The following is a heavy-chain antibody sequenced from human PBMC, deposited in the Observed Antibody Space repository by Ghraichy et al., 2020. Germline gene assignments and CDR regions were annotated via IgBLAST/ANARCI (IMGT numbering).Heavy chain of an antibody. V-gene: IGHV3-7*03. CDR2: IKQDGSEK. D-gene: IGHD3-3*01. J-gene: IGHJ4*02. CDR3: ARDLSYYDFWSGYYCDY. Sequence: GGSLRLSCAASGFTFSSYWMSWVRQAPGKGLEWLANIKQDGSEKYYVDSVKGRFTISRDNAKNSLYLQMNSLRAEDTAVYYCARDLSYYDFWSGYYCDYWGQGTLVTVSS. CDR1: GFTFSSYW.